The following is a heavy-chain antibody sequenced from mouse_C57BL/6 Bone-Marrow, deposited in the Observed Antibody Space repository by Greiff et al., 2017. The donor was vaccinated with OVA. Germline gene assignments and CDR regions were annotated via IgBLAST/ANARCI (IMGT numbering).Heavy chain of an antibody. CDR3: ATPYGNLTGYAMDY. D-gene: IGHD2-1*01. CDR2: ISSGGSYT. CDR1: GFTFSSYG. J-gene: IGHJ4*01. Sequence: EVQVVESGGDLVKPGGSLKLSCAASGFTFSSYGMSWVRQTPDKRLEWVATISSGGSYTYYPDSVKGRFTISSDHAKNTLYLQMSMLKSEDTAMYYCATPYGNLTGYAMDYWGQGTSVTVSS. V-gene: IGHV5-6*01.